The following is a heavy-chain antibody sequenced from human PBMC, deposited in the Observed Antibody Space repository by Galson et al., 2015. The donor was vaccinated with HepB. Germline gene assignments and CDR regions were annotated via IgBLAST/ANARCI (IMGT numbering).Heavy chain of an antibody. CDR2: ISYDGSNK. J-gene: IGHJ4*02. V-gene: IGHV3-30*18. D-gene: IGHD4-17*01. Sequence: SLRLSCAASGFTFSSYGMHWVRQAPGKGLEWVAVISYDGSNKYYADSVKGRFTISRDNSKNTLYLQMNSLRAEDTAVYYCAKEISSGDYELNYWGQGTLVTVSS. CDR3: AKEISSGDYELNY. CDR1: GFTFSSYG.